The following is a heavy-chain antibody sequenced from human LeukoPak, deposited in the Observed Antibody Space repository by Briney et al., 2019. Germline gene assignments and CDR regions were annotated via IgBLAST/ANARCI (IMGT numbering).Heavy chain of an antibody. CDR2: ISSSSTTI. J-gene: IGHJ4*02. CDR3: ATDRGRFFDY. V-gene: IGHV3-48*01. D-gene: IGHD3-10*01. CDR1: GFAFSSNS. Sequence: GGSLRLSCAASGFAFSSNSMNWVRQAPGKGLEWVSFISSSSTTIYYADSVKGQFTISRDNAKNSLYLQMNSLRVEDTAVYYCATDRGRFFDYWGQGVLVTVSS.